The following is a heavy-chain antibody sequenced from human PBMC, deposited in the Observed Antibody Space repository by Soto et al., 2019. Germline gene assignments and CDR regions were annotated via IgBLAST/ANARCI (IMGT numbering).Heavy chain of an antibody. D-gene: IGHD6-13*01. CDR3: ARESRGYYYYGMDV. V-gene: IGHV1-18*01. Sequence: GASVKVSCKASGYTFTSYGISWVRQAPGQGLEWMGWISAYNGNTNYAQKLQGRVTMTTDTSTSTAYMELRSLRPDDTAVYYCARESRGYYYYGMDVWGHGTTVTVSS. J-gene: IGHJ6*02. CDR2: ISAYNGNT. CDR1: GYTFTSYG.